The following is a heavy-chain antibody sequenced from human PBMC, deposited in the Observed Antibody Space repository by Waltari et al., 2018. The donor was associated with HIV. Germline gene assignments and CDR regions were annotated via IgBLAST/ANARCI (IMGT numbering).Heavy chain of an antibody. Sequence: QVQLVQSGAEVKKPGASVKVSCKASGYTFTSYGISWVRQAPGQGLEWMGWISAYNGNTNYAQKLQGRVTMTTDTSTSTAYMELRSLRSDDAAVYYCARKDVYYYDSSGYNTFDYWGQGTLVTVSS. J-gene: IGHJ4*02. CDR2: ISAYNGNT. V-gene: IGHV1-18*01. CDR3: ARKDVYYYDSSGYNTFDY. CDR1: GYTFTSYG. D-gene: IGHD3-22*01.